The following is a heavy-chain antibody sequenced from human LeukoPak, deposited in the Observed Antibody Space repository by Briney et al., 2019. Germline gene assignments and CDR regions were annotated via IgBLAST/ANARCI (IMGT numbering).Heavy chain of an antibody. CDR3: ARAGGSGWYLGAYFDY. Sequence: ASVTVSCKASGYTFTNYGLGWVRQAPGQGLEWMGWISAYHGNTNYAQKLQRRVTMTTDTSTSTAYMELRSLRSDDTAVYYCARAGGSGWYLGAYFDYWGQGTLVTVSS. V-gene: IGHV1-18*01. J-gene: IGHJ4*02. D-gene: IGHD6-19*01. CDR2: ISAYHGNT. CDR1: GYTFTNYG.